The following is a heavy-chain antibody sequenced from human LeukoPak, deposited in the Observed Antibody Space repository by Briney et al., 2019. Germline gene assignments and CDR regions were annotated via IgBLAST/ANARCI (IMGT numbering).Heavy chain of an antibody. J-gene: IGHJ5*02. Sequence: PSETLSLTCTVSGGSISSSNYYWGWIRQPPGKGLEGIGSIYYSGSTYYSPSLKSRVTISVDTSKNQFSLKLISVTAADTAVYYCARQTIVVVEVGWFDPWGQGTLVTVSS. CDR1: GGSISSSNYY. V-gene: IGHV4-39*01. CDR3: ARQTIVVVEVGWFDP. CDR2: IYYSGST. D-gene: IGHD2-2*01.